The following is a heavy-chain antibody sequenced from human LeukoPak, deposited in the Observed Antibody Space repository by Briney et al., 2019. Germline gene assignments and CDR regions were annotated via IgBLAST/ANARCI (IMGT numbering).Heavy chain of an antibody. J-gene: IGHJ4*02. D-gene: IGHD5-24*01. CDR1: GFTFSNYW. V-gene: IGHV3-7*01. CDR2: IKEDGSET. Sequence: GGSLRLSCAASGFTFSNYWMSWVRQVPGKGLECLANIKEDGSETYYADSVKGRFTISRDNPKNLLFLQINSLRVEDTAVYYCARETPRRGETRDGYRWGQGTLVTVSS. CDR3: ARETPRRGETRDGYR.